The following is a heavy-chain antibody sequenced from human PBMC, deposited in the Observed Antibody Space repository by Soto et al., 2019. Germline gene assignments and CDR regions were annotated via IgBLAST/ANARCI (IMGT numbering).Heavy chain of an antibody. Sequence: SETLSLTCAVYGGSFSGYYWSWIRQPPGKGLEWIGEINHSGSTNYNPSLKSRVTISVDTSKNQFSLKLSSVTAADTAVYYCAGERPTMVRGVKNYYYYGMDVWGQGTTVTVSS. CDR1: GGSFSGYY. D-gene: IGHD3-10*01. V-gene: IGHV4-34*01. J-gene: IGHJ6*02. CDR3: AGERPTMVRGVKNYYYYGMDV. CDR2: INHSGST.